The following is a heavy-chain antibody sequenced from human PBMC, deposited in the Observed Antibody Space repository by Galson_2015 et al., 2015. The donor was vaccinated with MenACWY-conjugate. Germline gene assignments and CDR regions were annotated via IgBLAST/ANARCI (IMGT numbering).Heavy chain of an antibody. CDR1: GYSFTSYW. CDR3: ARLSIRQQLGDNWFDP. V-gene: IGHV5-51*03. D-gene: IGHD6-13*01. CDR2: IYPGDSDT. Sequence: QSGAEVKKPGESLKISCKGSGYSFTSYWIGWVRQMPGKGLEWMGIIYPGDSDTTYSPSFQGQVTISADKSISTAYLQWSSLKASDTAMYYCARLSIRQQLGDNWFDPWGQGTLVTVSS. J-gene: IGHJ5*02.